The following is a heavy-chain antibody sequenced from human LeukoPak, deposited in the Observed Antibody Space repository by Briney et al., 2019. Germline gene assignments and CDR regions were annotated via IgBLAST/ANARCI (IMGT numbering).Heavy chain of an antibody. Sequence: ASVKVSCKASGYTFTSYYMHWVRQAPGQGLEWMGIINPSGGSTSYAQKFQGRVTMTRDTSTSTVYMELSSLRSEDTAVYYCARAWGSYRPWSGYYYGMDVWGQGTTVTVSS. J-gene: IGHJ6*02. CDR2: INPSGGST. D-gene: IGHD3-16*02. CDR3: ARAWGSYRPWSGYYYGMDV. V-gene: IGHV1-46*01. CDR1: GYTFTSYY.